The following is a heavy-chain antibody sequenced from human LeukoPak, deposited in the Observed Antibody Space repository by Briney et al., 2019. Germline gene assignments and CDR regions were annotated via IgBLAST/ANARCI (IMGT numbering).Heavy chain of an antibody. V-gene: IGHV1-18*01. D-gene: IGHD2-2*01. Sequence: GASVKVSCKASGYSFSSYGVSWVRQAPGQGREWMGWSSGYNGYTKYEEKVQGRVTMTTDTSTSTAYMELRSLRSDDTAVYYCARVGGVQPHYYGMDVWGQGTTVTVSS. J-gene: IGHJ6*02. CDR3: ARVGGVQPHYYGMDV. CDR2: SSGYNGYT. CDR1: GYSFSSYG.